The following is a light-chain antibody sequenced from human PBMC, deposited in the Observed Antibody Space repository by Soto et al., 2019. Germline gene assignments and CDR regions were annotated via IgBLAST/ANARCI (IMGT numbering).Light chain of an antibody. J-gene: IGLJ3*02. CDR3: SSYAGSNNVM. Sequence: QCALTQPPSASGSPGQSVTISCTGTSSDVGGYNYVSWYQQHPGKAPKLMIYEVSERPSGVPDRFSGSKSGNTASLTVSGLQAEDEADYYCSSYAGSNNVMFGGGTKLTVL. CDR2: EVS. V-gene: IGLV2-8*01. CDR1: SSDVGGYNY.